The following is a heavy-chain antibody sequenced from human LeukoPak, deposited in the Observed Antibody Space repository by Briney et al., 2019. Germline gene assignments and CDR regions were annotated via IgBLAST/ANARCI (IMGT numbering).Heavy chain of an antibody. CDR3: ARGGGGYCSGGSCYLFDY. V-gene: IGHV5-51*01. D-gene: IGHD2-15*01. CDR2: IYPGDSDT. Sequence: GESLKISCKDSGYSFSTYWIGWVRQMPGKGLEWMGIIYPGDSDTRYSPSFQGQVTISADKSISTAYLQWSSLKASDTATYYCARGGGGYCSGGSCYLFDYWGQGTLVTVSS. CDR1: GYSFSTYW. J-gene: IGHJ4*02.